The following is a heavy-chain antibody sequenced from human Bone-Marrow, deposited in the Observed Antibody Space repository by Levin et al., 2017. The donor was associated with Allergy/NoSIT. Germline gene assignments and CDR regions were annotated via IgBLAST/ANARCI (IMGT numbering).Heavy chain of an antibody. CDR1: GDTFRSYT. V-gene: IGHV1-69*13. J-gene: IGHJ4*02. Sequence: PAASVKVSCKASGDTFRSYTINWVRQAPGQGLEWVGGIIIVFGASNYAQKFQDRITITADESTSTAYMELSSLRYEDTAVYFCAKEGLRTTWDDDGSSSGRYFFDDWGQGTLVTVSS. D-gene: IGHD6-6*01. CDR3: AKEGLRTTWDDDGSSSGRYFFDD. CDR2: IIIVFGAS.